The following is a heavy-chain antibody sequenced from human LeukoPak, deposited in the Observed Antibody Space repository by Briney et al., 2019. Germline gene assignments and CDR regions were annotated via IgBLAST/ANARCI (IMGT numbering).Heavy chain of an antibody. V-gene: IGHV3-23*01. CDR2: IVDSGGVT. Sequence: GGSLRLSFAASGFTFSSNAMTWVRQAPGKGLEWVSSIVDSGGVTYYADSVKGRFIISRDNSKNTLYLQMHSLRAEDTAIYYCARGVLVWGQGTLVTVSS. J-gene: IGHJ4*02. D-gene: IGHD2/OR15-2a*01. CDR3: ARGVLV. CDR1: GFTFSSNA.